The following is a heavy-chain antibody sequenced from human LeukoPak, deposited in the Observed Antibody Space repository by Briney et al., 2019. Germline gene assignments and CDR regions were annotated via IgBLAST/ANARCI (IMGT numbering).Heavy chain of an antibody. CDR1: GYSFTRYW. J-gene: IGHJ4*02. V-gene: IGHV5-51*06. D-gene: IGHD3-16*02. CDR3: ARGDRYMTGFDY. CDR2: IYPGESDT. Sequence: GGALQTSFQGSGYSFTRYWIGWVGSMPGKGVEWMGIIYPGESDTRYSPSFQGQVTISADKSISTAYLQWSSLKASDTAMYYCARGDRYMTGFDYWGQGTLVTVFS.